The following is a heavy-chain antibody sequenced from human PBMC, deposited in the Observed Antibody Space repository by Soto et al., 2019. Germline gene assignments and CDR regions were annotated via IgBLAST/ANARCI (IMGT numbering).Heavy chain of an antibody. CDR3: ANGYCSGGSCYPLGYYGMDV. CDR2: IIPIFGTA. CDR1: GGTFSSYA. Sequence: QVQLVQSGAEVKKPGSSVKVSCKASGGTFSSYAISWVRQAPGQGLEWMGGIIPIFGTANYAQKFQGRVTITADESTSTGYMELSSLRSEDTAVYYCANGYCSGGSCYPLGYYGMDVWGQGTTVTVSS. V-gene: IGHV1-69*01. D-gene: IGHD2-15*01. J-gene: IGHJ6*02.